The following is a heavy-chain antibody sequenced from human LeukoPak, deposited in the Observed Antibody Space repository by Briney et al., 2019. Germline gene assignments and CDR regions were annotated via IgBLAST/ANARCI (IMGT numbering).Heavy chain of an antibody. D-gene: IGHD6-13*01. CDR1: VGTFTSYA. Sequence: ASVKVSCKASVGTFTSYAISWVRQAPGRGLEWMGGIIPIFGTANYAQKFQGRVTITADESTSTAYMELSSLRSEDTAVYYCARVVGSSWYEVFDPWGQGTLVTVSS. J-gene: IGHJ5*02. CDR3: ARVVGSSWYEVFDP. CDR2: IIPIFGTA. V-gene: IGHV1-69*13.